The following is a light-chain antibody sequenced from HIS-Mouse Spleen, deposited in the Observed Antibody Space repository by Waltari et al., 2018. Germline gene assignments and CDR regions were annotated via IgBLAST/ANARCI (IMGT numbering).Light chain of an antibody. V-gene: IGKV3-11*01. CDR2: DAS. Sequence: IVLTQSPATLSLSPGERATLSCRASQSVSSYLAWYQQKPGQAPRLLLYDASNRATGIPARFSGSGSGTDFTLTISSLGPEDFAVYYCQQRSNWPGITFGPGTKVDIK. CDR3: QQRSNWPGIT. J-gene: IGKJ3*01. CDR1: QSVSSY.